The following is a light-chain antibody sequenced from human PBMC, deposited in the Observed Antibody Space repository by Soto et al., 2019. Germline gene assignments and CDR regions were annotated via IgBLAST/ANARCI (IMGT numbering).Light chain of an antibody. Sequence: QSALTQPASMSGPPGQSITISCTGTSSDVGGYNYVSWYQQHPGKAPKHMIFDVSNRPSGVSNRFSGSKSGNTASLTISGLQAEDEADYYCSSYTSNRTPHVLFGGGTKLTVL. J-gene: IGLJ2*01. CDR1: SSDVGGYNY. CDR3: SSYTSNRTPHVL. V-gene: IGLV2-14*01. CDR2: DVS.